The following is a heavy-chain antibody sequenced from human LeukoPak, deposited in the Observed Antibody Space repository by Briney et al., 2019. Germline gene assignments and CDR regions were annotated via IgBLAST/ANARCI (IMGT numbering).Heavy chain of an antibody. D-gene: IGHD2-8*01. CDR1: GFTFDDYA. Sequence: GGSLRLSCAASGFTFDDYAMHWVRQAPGKGLKWVSGISWNSGSIGYADSVKGRFTISRDNAKNSLYLQMNSLRAEDTALYYCAKEGYCTNGVCYTAGFDYWGQGTLVTVSS. J-gene: IGHJ4*02. CDR2: ISWNSGSI. CDR3: AKEGYCTNGVCYTAGFDY. V-gene: IGHV3-9*01.